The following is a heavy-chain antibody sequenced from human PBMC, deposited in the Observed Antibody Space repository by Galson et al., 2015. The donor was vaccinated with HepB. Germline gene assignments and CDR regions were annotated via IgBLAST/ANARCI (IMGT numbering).Heavy chain of an antibody. J-gene: IGHJ4*02. D-gene: IGHD3-10*01. Sequence: SLRLSCAASAFTFSSYGMHWVRQAPGKGLEWVAGIWYDGSQKYYADSVKGRFTISRDNSKNTLYLQMNSLRAEDTAVYYCARDTGGPNWGQGTLVTVSS. V-gene: IGHV3-33*01. CDR2: IWYDGSQK. CDR3: ARDTGGPN. CDR1: AFTFSSYG.